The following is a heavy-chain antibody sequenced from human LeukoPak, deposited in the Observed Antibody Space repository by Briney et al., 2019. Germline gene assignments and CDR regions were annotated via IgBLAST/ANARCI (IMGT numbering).Heavy chain of an antibody. J-gene: IGHJ4*02. V-gene: IGHV3-23*01. Sequence: GGSLRLSCAASGFTFSSYAMNWVREAPGKGLEWVSAITSAGNTYYADSVKGRFTISRDSSKNTLYLQMNSLRSEDTAVYYCAKGGGPYHLPTDYWGQGTLVTVSS. CDR3: AKGGGPYHLPTDY. CDR2: ITSAGNT. CDR1: GFTFSSYA. D-gene: IGHD2-2*01.